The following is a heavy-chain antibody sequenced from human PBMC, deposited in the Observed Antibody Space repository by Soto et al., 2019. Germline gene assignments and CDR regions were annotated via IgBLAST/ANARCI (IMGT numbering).Heavy chain of an antibody. CDR2: IIPIFGTS. CDR3: ARRVATPSSGWFAP. J-gene: IGHJ5*02. CDR1: GATFRSYA. D-gene: IGHD2-15*01. V-gene: IGHV1-69*13. Sequence: GASVKVSCHASGATFRSYAISWVRQAPVQVLEWMGGIIPIFGTSNYVQKFQARVTITADESTSTAYMELSSLRSEDTAVYYCARRVATPSSGWFAPGGQGTLVTVSS.